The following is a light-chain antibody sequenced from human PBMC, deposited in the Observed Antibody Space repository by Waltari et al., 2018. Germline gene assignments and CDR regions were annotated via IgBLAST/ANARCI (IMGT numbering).Light chain of an antibody. CDR1: RSAVGGYNY. Sequence: QSALTQPASVSGSPGQSITISCTGTRSAVGGYNYVSWYQQHPGKAPKLMIYDVSNRPSGVSYRFSGSKSGNTASLTISGLQAEDEADYYCSSYRGSDNSVVFGGGTKLTVL. CDR3: SSYRGSDNSVV. V-gene: IGLV2-14*03. J-gene: IGLJ2*01. CDR2: DVS.